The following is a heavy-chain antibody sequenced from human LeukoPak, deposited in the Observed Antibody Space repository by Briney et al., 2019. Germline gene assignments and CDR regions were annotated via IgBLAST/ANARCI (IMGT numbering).Heavy chain of an antibody. Sequence: ASVKVSCKASGYTFTSYAMHWVRQAPGQRLEWMGWINAGNGNTKYSQKFQGRVTITRDTSASTAYMELSSLRSEDTAVYYCASGYSSGWYGSGPLAYWGQGTLVTVSS. D-gene: IGHD6-19*01. J-gene: IGHJ4*02. CDR3: ASGYSSGWYGSGPLAY. CDR1: GYTFTSYA. V-gene: IGHV1-3*01. CDR2: INAGNGNT.